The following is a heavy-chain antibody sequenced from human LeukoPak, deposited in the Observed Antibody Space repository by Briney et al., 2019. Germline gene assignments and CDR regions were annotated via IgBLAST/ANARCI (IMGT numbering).Heavy chain of an antibody. J-gene: IGHJ5*02. Sequence: PGGSLRLSCAASGFTFSSYAMSWVRQAPGKGLEWVSAISGSGGSTYYADSVKGRFTISRDNSKNTLYLQMNSLRAEDTAVYYCAKGVIDYDFWSGYSSPALMTNNWFDPWGQGTLVTVSS. D-gene: IGHD3-3*01. CDR1: GFTFSSYA. CDR3: AKGVIDYDFWSGYSSPALMTNNWFDP. CDR2: ISGSGGST. V-gene: IGHV3-23*01.